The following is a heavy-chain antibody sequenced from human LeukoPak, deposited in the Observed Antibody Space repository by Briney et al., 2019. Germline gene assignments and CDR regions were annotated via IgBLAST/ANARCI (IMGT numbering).Heavy chain of an antibody. CDR3: ARRHYYDSSGSPSWYFDL. D-gene: IGHD3-22*01. J-gene: IGHJ2*01. Sequence: SEALSLTCTVSGGPISSSANYWAWLRQPPGKGLEWIGYIYYSGSTNYNPSLKSRVTISVDTSKNQFSLKLSSVTAADTAVYCCARRHYYDSSGSPSWYFDLWGRGTLVTVSS. CDR1: GGPISSSANY. V-gene: IGHV4-61*05. CDR2: IYYSGST.